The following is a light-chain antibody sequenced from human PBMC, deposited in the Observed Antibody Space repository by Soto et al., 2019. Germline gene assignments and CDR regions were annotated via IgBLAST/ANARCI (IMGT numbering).Light chain of an antibody. Sequence: QSALTQPRSVSGSPGQSVTISCTGTGSDVGGYDFVSWYQQHPGKAPELMIYDVSKRPSGVPDRFSGSKSGNTASLTISGLQGDDEADYYCCSFAGTYTVVFGGGTKVTVL. J-gene: IGLJ2*01. CDR1: GSDVGGYDF. CDR2: DVS. CDR3: CSFAGTYTVV. V-gene: IGLV2-11*01.